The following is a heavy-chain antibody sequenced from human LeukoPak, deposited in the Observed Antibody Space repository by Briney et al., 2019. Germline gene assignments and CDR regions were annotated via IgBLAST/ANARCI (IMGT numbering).Heavy chain of an antibody. CDR1: VGSISSSSYY. V-gene: IGHV4-39*07. CDR2: IYYSGST. CDR3: ARIPYYDSSVGWLDP. J-gene: IGHJ5*02. Sequence: SETLSLTCTVSVGSISSSSYYWGWIRQPPGKGLEWIGSIYYSGSTYYNPSLKSRVTISVDTSKNQFSLKLSSVTAADTAVYYCARIPYYDSSVGWLDPWGQGTLVTVSS. D-gene: IGHD3-22*01.